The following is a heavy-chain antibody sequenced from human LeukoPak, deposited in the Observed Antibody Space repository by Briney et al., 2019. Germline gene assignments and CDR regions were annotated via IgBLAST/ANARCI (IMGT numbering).Heavy chain of an antibody. V-gene: IGHV3-21*01. J-gene: IGHJ3*02. CDR2: ISSSSSYI. CDR3: ARAGYTDAFDI. CDR1: GFTFSSYS. D-gene: IGHD5-18*01. Sequence: GGSLRLSCAASGFTFSSYSMNWVRQAPGKGLDWVSSISSSSSYIYYADSVKGRFTISRDNAKNSLYLQMNSLRAEDTAVYYCARAGYTDAFDIWGQGTMVTVSS.